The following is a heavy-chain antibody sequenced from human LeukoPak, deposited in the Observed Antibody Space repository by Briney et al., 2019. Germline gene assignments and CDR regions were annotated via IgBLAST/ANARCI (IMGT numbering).Heavy chain of an antibody. CDR2: ISSDGSTT. CDR3: ARSGHGWNVLDSWFDP. J-gene: IGHJ5*02. CDR1: GFTFSTFW. Sequence: GGSLRLSCAASGFTFSTFWMHWVRQTPGKGLVWVSRISSDGSTTHYADSVKGRFTISRDNSKSTLYLQMNSLRAEDTAVYYCARSGHGWNVLDSWFDPWGQGTLVTVSS. D-gene: IGHD1-1*01. V-gene: IGHV3-74*01.